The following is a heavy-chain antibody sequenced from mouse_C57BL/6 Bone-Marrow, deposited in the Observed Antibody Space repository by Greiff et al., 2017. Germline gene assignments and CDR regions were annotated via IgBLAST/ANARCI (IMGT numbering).Heavy chain of an antibody. CDR3: AMVTKAGFAY. Sequence: EVKLMESGPELVKPGDSVKISCKASGFSFTGYFMNWVMQSHGKSLEWIGRINPYNGDTFYNQTFKGKATFTVDKSSSTAHMELRSLTSEDSAVYYCAMVTKAGFAYWGQGTLVTVSA. V-gene: IGHV1-20*01. D-gene: IGHD2-3*01. CDR1: GFSFTGYF. CDR2: INPYNGDT. J-gene: IGHJ3*01.